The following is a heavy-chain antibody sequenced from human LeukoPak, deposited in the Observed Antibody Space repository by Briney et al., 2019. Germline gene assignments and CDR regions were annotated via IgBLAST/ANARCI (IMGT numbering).Heavy chain of an antibody. V-gene: IGHV4-39*07. D-gene: IGHD1-26*01. CDR1: GGSISSSSYS. CDR3: ASAMGSTLPNAADFFDY. Sequence: PSETLSLTCTVSGGSISSSSYSWGWIRQPPGKGLEWIGSIYYGGSTYYNPSLKSRVTISIDTSKNQFSLKLSSVTAADTAVYYCASAMGSTLPNAADFFDYWGQGTLVTVSA. J-gene: IGHJ4*02. CDR2: IYYGGST.